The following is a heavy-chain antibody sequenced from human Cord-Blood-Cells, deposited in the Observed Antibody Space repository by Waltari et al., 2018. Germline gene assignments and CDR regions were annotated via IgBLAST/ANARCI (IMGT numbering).Heavy chain of an antibody. V-gene: IGHV4-34*01. Sequence: QVQLQQWGAGRLKPSETLSLTCAVYGGSFSGYYWSWIRQPPGKGLEWIGEINHSGSTNYNPSLKSRVTISVDTSKNQFSLKLSSVTAADTAVYYCARLRKRSWYFDLWGRGTLVTVSS. CDR2: INHSGST. CDR3: ARLRKRSWYFDL. CDR1: GGSFSGYY. J-gene: IGHJ2*01.